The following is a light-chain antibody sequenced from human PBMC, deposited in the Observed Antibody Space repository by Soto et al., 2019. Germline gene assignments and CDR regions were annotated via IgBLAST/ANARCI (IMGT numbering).Light chain of an antibody. J-gene: IGLJ2*01. CDR1: SSDVGGYNY. CDR2: DVD. V-gene: IGLV2-14*01. Sequence: QSALPQPASVSGSPGQSITISCSGTSSDVGGYNYVCWYQQHPGKAPKLMIYDVDNRPSEVSNRFSGSRSGNTASLTISVLQAEDEADYYCSSYTSSNTVVFGGGTKLTVL. CDR3: SSYTSSNTVV.